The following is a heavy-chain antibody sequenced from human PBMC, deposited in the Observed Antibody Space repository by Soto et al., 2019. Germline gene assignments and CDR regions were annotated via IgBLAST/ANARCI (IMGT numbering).Heavy chain of an antibody. J-gene: IGHJ4*02. CDR1: GFTFSSYS. CDR2: ISGSGSGT. D-gene: IGHD3-22*01. V-gene: IGHV3-23*01. Sequence: GSLILSCAGSGFTFSSYSIYWVLQAPGKGLEWVSGISGSGSGTYYADSVKGRFTISRDNSKNTLYLQMNSLRAEDTAVYYCEKGSSGYHDTFDYWGQGTLVTVSS. CDR3: EKGSSGYHDTFDY.